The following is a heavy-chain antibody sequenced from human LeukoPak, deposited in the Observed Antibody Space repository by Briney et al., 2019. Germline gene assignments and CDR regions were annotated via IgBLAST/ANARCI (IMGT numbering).Heavy chain of an antibody. D-gene: IGHD2-21*01. J-gene: IGHJ4*02. CDR1: GYTFTGCY. V-gene: IGHV1-2*02. CDR3: ARAHIGNDLFIDY. Sequence: ASVKVSCKASGYTFTGCYMHWVRQAPGQGLEWMGWINPYSGATNYAQKFQGRVTMTRDTSISTAYMDLSSLKSDDTAVYYCARAHIGNDLFIDYWGQGTLVTVSS. CDR2: INPYSGAT.